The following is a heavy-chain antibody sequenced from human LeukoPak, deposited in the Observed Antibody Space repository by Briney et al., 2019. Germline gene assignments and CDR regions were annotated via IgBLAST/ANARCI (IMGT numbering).Heavy chain of an antibody. V-gene: IGHV3-23*01. J-gene: IGHJ5*02. D-gene: IGHD2-2*01. Sequence: GGSLRLSCAASGFAFSNYAMNWVRQAPGKGLEWVSAISGAADRSYYADSVRGRFTIYRDNSKNTLYLQMNSLRAEDTAVYYCATRGYCSGTTCYAPQPWGQGTLVTVSS. CDR2: ISGAADRS. CDR3: ATRGYCSGTTCYAPQP. CDR1: GFAFSNYA.